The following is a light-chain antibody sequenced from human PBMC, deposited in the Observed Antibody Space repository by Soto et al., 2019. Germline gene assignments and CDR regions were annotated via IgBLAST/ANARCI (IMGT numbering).Light chain of an antibody. CDR2: SNN. Sequence: QLVLTQPPSASGTPGQSVTISCSGSSSNLGSNTVNWYQQLPGTAPKLLIYSNNQRPSGVPDRFSGSKSGTSASLAISGLQSEDEADYYCAAWDDSLNGWVFGGGTKLTVL. V-gene: IGLV1-44*01. CDR1: SSNLGSNT. J-gene: IGLJ3*02. CDR3: AAWDDSLNGWV.